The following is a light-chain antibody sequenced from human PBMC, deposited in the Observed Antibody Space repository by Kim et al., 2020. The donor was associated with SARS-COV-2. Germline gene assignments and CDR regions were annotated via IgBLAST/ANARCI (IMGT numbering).Light chain of an antibody. J-gene: IGKJ4*01. V-gene: IGKV3-11*01. CDR2: DAS. CDR1: QSVSSY. Sequence: EIVLTQSPATLSLSPGERATLSCRASQSVSSYLAWYQQKHGPAPRLLIYDASNRATGITARFSGSGSGTDFTLTISSLEPEDFAVYYCQHRSNPPLTFGGGTQVDIK. CDR3: QHRSNPPLT.